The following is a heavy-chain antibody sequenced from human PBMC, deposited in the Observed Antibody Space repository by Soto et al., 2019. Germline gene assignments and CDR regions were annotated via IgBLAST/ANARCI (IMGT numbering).Heavy chain of an antibody. CDR3: VRADFGLGIDY. J-gene: IGHJ4*02. CDR2: IDNDGIST. Sequence: GVPIRVGCGVAGGRSSGYGGHRVRKDQGKGLVWVSHIDNDGISTSYADSVKGRFTISRDTAKNTLYLQMNSLRAEDTAVYYCVRADFGLGIDYSGLRTLVTVSS. CDR1: GGRSSGYG. D-gene: IGHD3-16*01. V-gene: IGHV3-74*01.